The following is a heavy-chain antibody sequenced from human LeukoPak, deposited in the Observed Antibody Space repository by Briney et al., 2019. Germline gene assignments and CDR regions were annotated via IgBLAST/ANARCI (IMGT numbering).Heavy chain of an antibody. CDR1: GGSISSGGYY. J-gene: IGHJ4*02. V-gene: IGHV4-30-2*01. CDR3: ARVQWVAAGFFDY. D-gene: IGHD6-13*01. Sequence: PSETLSLTCTVSGGSISSGGYYWSWIRQPPGKGLEWIGYIYHSGSTYYNPSLKSRVTISVDTSKNQFSLKLISVTAADTAVYYCARVQWVAAGFFDYWGQGTLVTVSS. CDR2: IYHSGST.